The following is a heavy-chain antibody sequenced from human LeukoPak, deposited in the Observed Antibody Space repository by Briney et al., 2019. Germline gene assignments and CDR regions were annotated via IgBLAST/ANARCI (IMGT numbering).Heavy chain of an antibody. CDR2: IYYAGST. CDR3: ARGRARDGSFPWIDS. J-gene: IGHJ5*01. Sequence: NPSETLSLTCSVSGGSIDSYYWTWLRQSPGRGLEWIGYIYYAGSTNYSPSLKSRVSISVDTSNNQFSLQLRPVTAAGTAIYYCARGRARDGSFPWIDSWGQGTLVTVSS. CDR1: GGSIDSYY. D-gene: IGHD3-10*01. V-gene: IGHV4-59*01.